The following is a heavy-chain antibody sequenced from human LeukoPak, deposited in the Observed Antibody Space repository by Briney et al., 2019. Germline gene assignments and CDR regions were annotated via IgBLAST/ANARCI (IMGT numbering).Heavy chain of an antibody. CDR2: IYTSGST. CDR3: ASSEGGYSYANNWFDP. V-gene: IGHV4-61*02. CDR1: GGSISSGSYY. J-gene: IGHJ5*02. D-gene: IGHD5-18*01. Sequence: SSETLSLTCTVSGGSISSGSYYWSWIRQPAGKGLEWIGRIYTSGSTNYNPSLKSRVTISVDTSKNQFSLKLSSVTAADTAVYYCASSEGGYSYANNWFDPWGQGTLVTVSS.